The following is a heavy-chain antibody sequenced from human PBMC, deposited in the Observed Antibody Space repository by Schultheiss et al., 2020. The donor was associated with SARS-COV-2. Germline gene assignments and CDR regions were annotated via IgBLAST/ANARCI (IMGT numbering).Heavy chain of an antibody. Sequence: SETLSLTCTVSGGSISSSSYYWGWIRQPPGKGLEWIGSIYYSGNTYYNPSLKSRVTISVDTSKNQFSLRLSSVTAADTAVYYCARDPFVWSSYYYGMDVWGQGTTVTVSS. V-gene: IGHV4-39*02. CDR1: GGSISSSSYY. CDR3: ARDPFVWSSYYYGMDV. D-gene: IGHD3-3*01. J-gene: IGHJ6*02. CDR2: IYYSGNT.